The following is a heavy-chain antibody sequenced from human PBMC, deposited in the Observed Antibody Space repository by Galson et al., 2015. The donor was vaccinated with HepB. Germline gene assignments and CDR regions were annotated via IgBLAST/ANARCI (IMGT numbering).Heavy chain of an antibody. CDR1: GFTFSSYA. V-gene: IGHV3-23*01. Sequence: SLRLSCAASGFTFSSYAMSWVRQAPGKELEWVSAISGSGGSTYYADSVKGRFTISRDNSKNTLYLQMNSLRAEDTAVYYCAKGLRFLEWLLRVPPLTYWGQGTLVTVSS. CDR2: ISGSGGST. J-gene: IGHJ4*02. D-gene: IGHD3-3*01. CDR3: AKGLRFLEWLLRVPPLTY.